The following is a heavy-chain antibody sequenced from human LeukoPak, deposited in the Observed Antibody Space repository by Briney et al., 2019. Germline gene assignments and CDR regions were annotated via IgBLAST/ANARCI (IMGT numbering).Heavy chain of an antibody. CDR1: GYSFTSYW. J-gene: IGHJ5*02. D-gene: IGHD1-26*01. V-gene: IGHV5-51*01. CDR3: ARHGKLSASRNWFDP. CDR2: IYPDDFDT. Sequence: PGESLKISCKASGYSFTSYWIAWVRQMPGKGLVWMGVIYPDDFDTRYSPSFQGQVTISADKSISTAFLQWSSLKASDTAIYYCARHGKLSASRNWFDPWGQGTLVTVSS.